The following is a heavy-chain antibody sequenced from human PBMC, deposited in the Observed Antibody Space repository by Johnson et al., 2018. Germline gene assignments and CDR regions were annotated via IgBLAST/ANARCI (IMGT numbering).Heavy chain of an antibody. V-gene: IGHV4-59*01. CDR2: IHYRGST. Sequence: QVQLQESGPGLVKPSETLSLICAVSGVSISSYYWSWIRQPPGKGLEWIGYIHYRGSTNYNPSLKSRVTISVDTSRNQFSLKLSSVTAADTAVYYCARWGYLDAFDICGQGTMVIVSS. CDR3: ARWGYLDAFDI. D-gene: IGHD5-18*01. CDR1: GVSISSYY. J-gene: IGHJ3*02.